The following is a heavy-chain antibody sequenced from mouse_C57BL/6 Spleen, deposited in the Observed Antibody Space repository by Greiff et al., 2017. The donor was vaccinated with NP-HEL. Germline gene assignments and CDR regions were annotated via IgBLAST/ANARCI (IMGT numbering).Heavy chain of an antibody. CDR3: ARATVYFDY. D-gene: IGHD2-1*01. CDR1: GYSITSGYY. CDR2: ISYDGSN. Sequence: EVQLQHSGPGLVKPSQSLSLTCSVTGYSITSGYYWNWIRQFPGNKLEWMGYISYDGSNNYNPSLKNRISITRDTSKNQFFLKLNSVTTEDTATYYCARATVYFDYWGQGTTLTVSS. J-gene: IGHJ2*01. V-gene: IGHV3-6*01.